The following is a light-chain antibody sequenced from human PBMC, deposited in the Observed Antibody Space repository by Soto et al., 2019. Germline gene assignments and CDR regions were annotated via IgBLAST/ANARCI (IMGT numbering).Light chain of an antibody. CDR2: GAS. CDR1: QSVSSGS. J-gene: IGKJ2*01. V-gene: IGKV3-20*01. Sequence: EIVLTQSPGTLSLSPGERATLSCRASQSVSSGSLAWYQQKPGQTPRLLIYGASSRATGIPDMFSGSGSGTDFTITISRLEHEDFAVYYWKQSGASFGQGTKVEMK. CDR3: KQSGAS.